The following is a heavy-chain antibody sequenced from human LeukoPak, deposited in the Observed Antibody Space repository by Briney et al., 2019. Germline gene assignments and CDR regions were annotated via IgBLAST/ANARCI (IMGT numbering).Heavy chain of an antibody. J-gene: IGHJ6*01. CDR1: GFTFSSNY. Sequence: GGSLRLSCAASGFTFSSNYMSWVRQAPGKGLEWVSGISGSGDNTLYADSVKGRFTISRDNSKNTLYLEMNNLRAEDTGIYYCAKMKGHPLPKYYMDVWGQGTTVTVSS. CDR2: ISGSGDNT. V-gene: IGHV3-23*01. D-gene: IGHD1-26*01. CDR3: AKMKGHPLPKYYMDV.